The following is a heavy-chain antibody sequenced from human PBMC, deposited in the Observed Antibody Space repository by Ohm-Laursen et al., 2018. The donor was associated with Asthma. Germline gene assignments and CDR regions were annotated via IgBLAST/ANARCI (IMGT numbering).Heavy chain of an antibody. CDR1: GGTFSSYA. J-gene: IGHJ3*02. V-gene: IGHV1-69*10. CDR3: ATDSHCSSTSCYDAFDI. CDR2: IIPIFGIA. D-gene: IGHD2-2*01. Sequence: SVKVSCNASGGTFSSYAISWVRQAPGQGLEWMGGIIPIFGIANYAQKFQGRVTITADKSTSTAYMELSSLRSEDTAVYYCATDSHCSSTSCYDAFDIWGQGTMVTVSS.